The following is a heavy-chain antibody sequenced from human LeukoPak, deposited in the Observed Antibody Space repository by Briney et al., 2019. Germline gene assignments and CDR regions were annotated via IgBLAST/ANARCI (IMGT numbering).Heavy chain of an antibody. CDR2: IRSKANSYAT. V-gene: IGHV3-73*01. D-gene: IGHD3-22*01. J-gene: IGHJ3*02. CDR3: TRLEYYYDRSGYGDDAFDI. CDR1: GFTFSGSA. Sequence: GGSLRLSCAASGFTFSGSAMHWVRQASGKGLEWVGRIRSKANSYATAYAASVKGRFTISRDDSKNTAYLQMNSLKTEDTTVYYCTRLEYYYDRSGYGDDAFDIWGQGTMVTVSS.